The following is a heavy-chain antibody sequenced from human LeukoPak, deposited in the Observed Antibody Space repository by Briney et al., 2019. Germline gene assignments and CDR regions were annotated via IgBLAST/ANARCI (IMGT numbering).Heavy chain of an antibody. CDR3: ARDGCSGGSCDLGWFDP. CDR2: IYYSGST. Sequence: SETLSLTCTVSGGSISSYYWSWIRQPPGKGLEWIGYIYYSGSTNYNPSLKSRVTISVDTSKNQFSLKLSSVTAADTAVYYCARDGCSGGSCDLGWFDPWGQGTLVTVSS. D-gene: IGHD2-15*01. V-gene: IGHV4-59*12. CDR1: GGSISSYY. J-gene: IGHJ5*02.